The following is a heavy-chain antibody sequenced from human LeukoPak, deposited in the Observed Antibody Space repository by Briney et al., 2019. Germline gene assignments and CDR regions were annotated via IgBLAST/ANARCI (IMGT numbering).Heavy chain of an antibody. CDR2: ISGSGGTK. Sequence: GGSLRLSCAASGFTFSSYAMSWVRQPPGKGLEWVSAISGSGGTKYYPAPVKGRFTISRDNSKNTLYLQMNSLRAEDTAVYYCAKDLRSSGWLVRDYWGQGPLVTVSS. CDR1: GFTFSSYA. V-gene: IGHV3-23*01. CDR3: AKDLRSSGWLVRDY. D-gene: IGHD6-19*01. J-gene: IGHJ4*02.